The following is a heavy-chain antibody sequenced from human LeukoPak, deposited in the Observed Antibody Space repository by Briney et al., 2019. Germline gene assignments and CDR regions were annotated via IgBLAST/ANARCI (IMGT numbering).Heavy chain of an antibody. CDR3: ARDSSITIFGVAYSYMDV. J-gene: IGHJ6*03. Sequence: PGRSLRLSCAASGFTFSSYAMNWVRQAPGKGLEYVSAISSNGVGTYYANSVKGRFTISRDNSKNTLYLQMGSLRAEDMAVYYCARDSSITIFGVAYSYMDVWGKGTTVTVSS. D-gene: IGHD3-3*01. CDR2: ISSNGVGT. V-gene: IGHV3-64*01. CDR1: GFTFSSYA.